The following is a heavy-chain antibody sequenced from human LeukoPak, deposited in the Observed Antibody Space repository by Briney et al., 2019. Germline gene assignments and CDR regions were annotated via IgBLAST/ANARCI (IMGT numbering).Heavy chain of an antibody. D-gene: IGHD3-10*01. Sequence: ASVKVSCKASGYTFTSYGISWVRQAPGRGLEWMGWISAYNGNTNYAQKLQGRVTMTTDTSTSTAYMELRSLRSDDTAVYYCARDRLWFGERAFHIWGQGTMVTVSS. CDR3: ARDRLWFGERAFHI. CDR2: ISAYNGNT. J-gene: IGHJ3*02. CDR1: GYTFTSYG. V-gene: IGHV1-18*01.